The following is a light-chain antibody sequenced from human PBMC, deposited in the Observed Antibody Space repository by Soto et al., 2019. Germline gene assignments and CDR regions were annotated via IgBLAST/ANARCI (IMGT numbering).Light chain of an antibody. CDR1: QNINSKF. Sequence: EIVLTQSPGTLSLSPGERATLSCRTSQNINSKFLAWFQQRPGQAPRLLIYAASTRVTVIPDRFSGGGSGTDFTLTISRLEPEDFAVYYCQQYGSSPLTFGQGTKVDIK. CDR3: QQYGSSPLT. J-gene: IGKJ4*01. V-gene: IGKV3-20*01. CDR2: AAS.